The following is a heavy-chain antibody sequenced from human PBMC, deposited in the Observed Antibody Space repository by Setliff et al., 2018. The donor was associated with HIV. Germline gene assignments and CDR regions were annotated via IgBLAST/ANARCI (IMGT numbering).Heavy chain of an antibody. J-gene: IGHJ4*02. CDR1: GFTFSDYW. CDR2: IKQDGSEI. D-gene: IGHD3-22*01. V-gene: IGHV3-7*03. Sequence: GGSLRLSCATSGFTFSDYWMDWVRQTPGKGLEWVATIKQDGSEIYYVDSVKGRFIASTDNAKNSLFLQMNSLKAEDTAVYYCARAYNVYDYRSDSSGYDYWGQGTLVTVSS. CDR3: ARAYNVYDYRSDSSGYDY.